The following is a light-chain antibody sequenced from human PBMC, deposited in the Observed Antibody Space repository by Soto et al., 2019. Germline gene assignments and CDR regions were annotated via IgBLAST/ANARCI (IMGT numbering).Light chain of an antibody. Sequence: QSALTQPASVSGSPGQSITISCTGTSSDVGGYKYVSWYQQYPGKAPKLMMYDVSNRPSGVSNRFSGSKSGNTASLTISGLQAEDDADYYCSSYTSSSPCVFGTGTKLTVL. V-gene: IGLV2-14*01. CDR2: DVS. CDR1: SSDVGGYKY. J-gene: IGLJ1*01. CDR3: SSYTSSSPCV.